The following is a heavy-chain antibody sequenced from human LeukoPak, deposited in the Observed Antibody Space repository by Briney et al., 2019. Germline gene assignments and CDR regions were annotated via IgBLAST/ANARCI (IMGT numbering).Heavy chain of an antibody. D-gene: IGHD3-22*01. CDR3: AKTGGSGIVVVISKEYYFDY. Sequence: GGSLRLSCVASGFTFRSYGIHWVRQAPGKGLEWLAFIWYDEITKDYADSVKGRFSISRDNSKNTLHLQMNSLRAEDTAVYYCAKTGGSGIVVVISKEYYFDYWGQGTLVTVSS. CDR1: GFTFRSYG. V-gene: IGHV3-30*02. J-gene: IGHJ4*02. CDR2: IWYDEITK.